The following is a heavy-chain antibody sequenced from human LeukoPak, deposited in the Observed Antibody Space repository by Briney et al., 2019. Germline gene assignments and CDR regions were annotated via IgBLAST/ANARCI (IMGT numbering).Heavy chain of an antibody. CDR1: GFTFSSYA. CDR2: ISSNGGST. V-gene: IGHV3-64*01. CDR3: ARAIQWHGGEDAFDI. Sequence: GGSLRLSCAASGFTFSSYAMHWVRQAPGKGLEYVSAISSNGGSTYYANSVKGRFTISRDNSKNTLYLQMGSLRAEDMAVYYCARAIQWHGGEDAFDIWGQGTMVTVSS. D-gene: IGHD5-12*01. J-gene: IGHJ3*02.